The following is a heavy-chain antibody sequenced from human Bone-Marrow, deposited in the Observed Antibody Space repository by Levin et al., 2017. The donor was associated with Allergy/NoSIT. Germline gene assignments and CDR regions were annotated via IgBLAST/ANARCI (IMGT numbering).Heavy chain of an antibody. J-gene: IGHJ6*03. CDR2: IYHSGST. V-gene: IGHV4-4*02. Sequence: SQTLSLTCAVSGGSISSSNWWSWVRQPPGKGLEWIGEIYHSGSTNYNPSLKSRVTISVDKSKNQFSLKLSSVTAADTAVYYCARVKSSSYYYYYYMDVWGKGTTVTVSS. CDR1: GGSISSSNW. CDR3: ARVKSSSYYYYYYMDV. D-gene: IGHD6-13*01.